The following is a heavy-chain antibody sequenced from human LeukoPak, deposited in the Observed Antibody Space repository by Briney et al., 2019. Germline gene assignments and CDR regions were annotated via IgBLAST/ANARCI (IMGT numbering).Heavy chain of an antibody. CDR2: ISGSGGST. D-gene: IGHD6-13*01. J-gene: IGHJ4*02. V-gene: IGHV3-23*01. CDR3: AKGHSSSWNRLFDY. CDR1: GFTFSSYA. Sequence: GGSLRLSCAASGFTFSSYAMSWVRQAPGKGLEWVSAISGSGGSTYYADSVKGRFTIFRDNSKNTLYLQMNSLRAEDTAVYYCAKGHSSSWNRLFDYWGQGTLVTVSS.